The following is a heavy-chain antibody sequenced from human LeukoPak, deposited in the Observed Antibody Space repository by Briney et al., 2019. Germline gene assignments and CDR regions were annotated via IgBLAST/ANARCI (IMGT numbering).Heavy chain of an antibody. V-gene: IGHV4-4*02. CDR1: GFTFSTYSM. Sequence: GSLRLSCAASGFTFSTYSMSWVRQAPGKGLEWIGQIYHSGSTNYNPSLKSRVTISVDKSKNQFSLKLRSVTAADTAVYYCARPLSLGYCSGGSCYGRGAWFDRWGQGTLVTVSS. CDR2: IYHSGST. CDR3: ARPLSLGYCSGGSCYGRGAWFDR. J-gene: IGHJ5*02. D-gene: IGHD2-15*01.